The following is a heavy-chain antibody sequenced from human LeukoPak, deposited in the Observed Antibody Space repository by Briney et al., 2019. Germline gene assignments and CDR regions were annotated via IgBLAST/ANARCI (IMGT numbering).Heavy chain of an antibody. CDR2: IYYSGST. CDR3: ARDGAATVAGYAFDI. CDR1: GGSISSSSYY. Sequence: SETLSLTCTVSGGSISSSSYYWGWIRQPPGKGLEWIGSIYYSGSTYYNPSLKSRVTISVDTSKNQFSLKLISLTAADTAVYYCARDGAATVAGYAFDIWGQGTMVTVSS. V-gene: IGHV4-39*07. D-gene: IGHD6-19*01. J-gene: IGHJ3*02.